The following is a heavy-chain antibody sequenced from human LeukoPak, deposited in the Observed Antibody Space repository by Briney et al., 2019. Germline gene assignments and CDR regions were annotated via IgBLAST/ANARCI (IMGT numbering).Heavy chain of an antibody. CDR1: GYSISSNHW. J-gene: IGHJ4*02. Sequence: PSDTLSLTCAVSGYSISSNHWWGWIRQPPGKGLEWIGYFFYAGSTYYNPSLKSRVTMSVDTSKNQFSLRLSSVTAVDTAVYYCARIGPILGAAWVDYWGQGTLVSVSS. V-gene: IGHV4-28*01. CDR2: FFYAGST. CDR3: ARIGPILGAAWVDY. D-gene: IGHD3-3*02.